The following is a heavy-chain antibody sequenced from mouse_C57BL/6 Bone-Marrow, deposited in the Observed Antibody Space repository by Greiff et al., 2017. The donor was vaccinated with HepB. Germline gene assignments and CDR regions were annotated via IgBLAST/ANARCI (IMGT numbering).Heavy chain of an antibody. D-gene: IGHD1-1*01. J-gene: IGHJ1*03. Sequence: EVKLMESGGGLVKPGGSLKLSCAASGFTFSSYAMSWVRQTPEKRLEWVATISDGGSYTYYPDNVKGRFTISRDNAKNNLYLQMSHLKSEDTAMYYCARYYYGSIRYFDVWGTGTTVTVSS. CDR2: ISDGGSYT. V-gene: IGHV5-4*03. CDR1: GFTFSSYA. CDR3: ARYYYGSIRYFDV.